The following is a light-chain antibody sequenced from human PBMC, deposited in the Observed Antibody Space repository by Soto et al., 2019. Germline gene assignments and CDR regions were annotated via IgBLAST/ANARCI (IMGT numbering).Light chain of an antibody. CDR1: QSVSSSY. CDR3: QQYGSSPWT. Sequence: EIVLTQSPGTLSLSPVERATLSSRASQSVSSSYLAWYQQKPGQAPRLLIYGASSRATGIPDRFSGSGSGTGFTLTISRLEPEDFAVYYCQQYGSSPWTFGQGTNVDIK. V-gene: IGKV3-20*01. J-gene: IGKJ1*01. CDR2: GAS.